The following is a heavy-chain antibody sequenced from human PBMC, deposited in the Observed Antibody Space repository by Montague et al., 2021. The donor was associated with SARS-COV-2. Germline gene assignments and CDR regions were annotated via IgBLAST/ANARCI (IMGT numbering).Heavy chain of an antibody. CDR2: ISWNSGSI. D-gene: IGHD4-17*01. CDR3: AFYGDYALDY. V-gene: IGHV3-9*01. Sequence: FLRLSCAASGFTFDDYAMHWVRQAPGKGLEWVSGISWNSGSIGYADSLKGRFTISRDNAKNSLYLQMNSLRAEDTALYYCAFYGDYALDYWGQGTLVTVSS. CDR1: GFTFDDYA. J-gene: IGHJ4*02.